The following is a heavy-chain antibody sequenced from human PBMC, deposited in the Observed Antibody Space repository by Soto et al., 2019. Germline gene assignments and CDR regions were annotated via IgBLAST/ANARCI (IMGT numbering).Heavy chain of an antibody. V-gene: IGHV1-18*04. CDR2: ISPYNGNT. Sequence: ASVKVSCKASGFTFSDYGITWVRQAPGQGLEWMGRISPYNGNTNYAQSVQGRVTMTTYTSTNTVYMELRRLTSDATAVYYCAREYLDYYDTSGYYYWGQGTLVTVSS. D-gene: IGHD3-22*01. CDR1: GFTFSDYG. CDR3: AREYLDYYDTSGYYY. J-gene: IGHJ4*02.